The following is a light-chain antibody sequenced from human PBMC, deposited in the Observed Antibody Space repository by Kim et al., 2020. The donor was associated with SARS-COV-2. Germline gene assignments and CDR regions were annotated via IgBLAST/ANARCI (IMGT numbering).Light chain of an antibody. CDR2: GNN. J-gene: IGLJ2*01. V-gene: IGLV3-19*01. CDR1: SLSNYY. CDR3: KSRDSRGKVV. Sequence: SSELTQDPAVSVALGQTVRITCQGDSLSNYYATWYQQKPGQAPVLVIYGNNKRPSGIPDRFSDSSSGNTASLTITGAQAADEADYYCKSRDSRGKVVFGGGTKVTVL.